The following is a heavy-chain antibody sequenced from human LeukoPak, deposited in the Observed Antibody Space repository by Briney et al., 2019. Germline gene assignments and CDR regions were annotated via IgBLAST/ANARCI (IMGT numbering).Heavy chain of an antibody. CDR2: ISGSGGST. CDR3: AKVRVVPAAIGWYYMDV. CDR1: GFTFSSYA. V-gene: IGHV3-23*01. J-gene: IGHJ6*03. D-gene: IGHD2-2*02. Sequence: GGSLRLSCAASGFTFSSYAMSWVRQAPGKGLEWVSAISGSGGSTYYADSVKGRFTISRDNSKNTLYLQMNSLRAEDTAVYYCAKVRVVPAAIGWYYMDVWGKGTTVTVSS.